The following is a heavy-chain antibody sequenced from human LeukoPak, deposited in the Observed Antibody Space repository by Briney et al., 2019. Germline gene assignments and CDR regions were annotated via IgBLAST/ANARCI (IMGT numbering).Heavy chain of an antibody. CDR3: AKDIRKAVAGSIFDY. V-gene: IGHV3-23*01. CDR1: GFTFSSYA. J-gene: IGHJ4*02. Sequence: GGSLRLSCAASGFTFSSYAMHWVRQAPGKGLEWVSAISGSGGSTYYADSVKGRFTISRDNSKNTLYLQMNSLRAEDTAVYYCAKDIRKAVAGSIFDYWGQGTLVTVSS. D-gene: IGHD6-19*01. CDR2: ISGSGGST.